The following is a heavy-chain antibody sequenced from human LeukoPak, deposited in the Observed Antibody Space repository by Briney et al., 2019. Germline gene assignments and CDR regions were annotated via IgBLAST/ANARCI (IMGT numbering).Heavy chain of an antibody. J-gene: IGHJ4*02. Sequence: ASVKVSCKASGYTFTGYYMHWVRQAPGQGLEWMGWISAYNGNTNYAQKLQGRVTMTTDTSTSTAYRELRSLRSDDTAVYYCARDYRANRVDYWGQGTLVTVSS. V-gene: IGHV1-18*04. CDR1: GYTFTGYY. CDR3: ARDYRANRVDY. D-gene: IGHD3-16*02. CDR2: ISAYNGNT.